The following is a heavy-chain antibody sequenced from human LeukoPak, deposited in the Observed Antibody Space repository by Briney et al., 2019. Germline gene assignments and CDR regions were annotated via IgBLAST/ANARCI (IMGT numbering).Heavy chain of an antibody. CDR1: GFTFSSYA. V-gene: IGHV3-48*04. CDR3: ARDRREGDYPYDY. D-gene: IGHD4-17*01. CDR2: ISSSGSTI. Sequence: GGSLRLSCAASGFTFSSYAISWVRQAPGKGLEWVSYISSSGSTIYYADSVKGRFTISRDSAKNSLYLQMNSLRAEDTAVYYCARDRREGDYPYDYWGQGALVTVSS. J-gene: IGHJ4*02.